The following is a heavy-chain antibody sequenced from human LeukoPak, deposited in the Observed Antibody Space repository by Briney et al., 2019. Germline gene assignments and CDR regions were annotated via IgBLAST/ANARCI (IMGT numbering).Heavy chain of an antibody. D-gene: IGHD2-2*01. CDR3: AIDCSSTSCYRAPAGY. CDR1: GYSISSGYY. V-gene: IGHV4-38-2*01. CDR2: IYHSGST. J-gene: IGHJ4*02. Sequence: SETLSLTCAVSGYSISSGYYWGWIRQPPGKGLEWIGSIYHSGSTYYNPSLKSRVTISVDTSKNQFSLKLSSVTAADTAVYYCAIDCSSTSCYRAPAGYWGQGTLVTVSS.